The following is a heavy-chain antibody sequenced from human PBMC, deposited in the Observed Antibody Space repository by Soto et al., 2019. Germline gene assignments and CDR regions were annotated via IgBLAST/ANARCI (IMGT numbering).Heavy chain of an antibody. CDR2: IIPIFGTA. D-gene: IGHD2-2*02. CDR1: RVTDSSYA. J-gene: IGHJ5*02. V-gene: IGHV1-69*01. CDR3: ATYLSRHIVVVPAAISGFDP. Sequence: SAEPSCEASRVTDSSYAMSWLRQAPRQVLDWLGGIIPIFGTANYAQKFQGRVTITADESTSTAYMELSSLRSEDTAVYYCATYLSRHIVVVPAAISGFDPWGQ.